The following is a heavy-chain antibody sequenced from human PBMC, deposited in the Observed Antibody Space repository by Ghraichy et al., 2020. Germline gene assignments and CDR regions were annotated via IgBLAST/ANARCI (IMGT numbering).Heavy chain of an antibody. CDR2: SFHTGTT. J-gene: IGHJ4*02. Sequence: SETLSLTCTVSGYSMSSGYYCGWIRQPPGKGLEWIEMSFHTGTTYSNASLKSRVTISIDTSNNQVSLRLSSVTAADTALYYCAGLDTQQQVLSHFDLWGQGILVTVSS. V-gene: IGHV4-38-2*02. D-gene: IGHD1/OR15-1a*01. CDR3: AGLDTQQQVLSHFDL. CDR1: GYSMSSGYY.